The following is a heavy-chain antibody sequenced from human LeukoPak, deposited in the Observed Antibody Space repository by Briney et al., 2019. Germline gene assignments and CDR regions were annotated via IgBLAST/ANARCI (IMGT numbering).Heavy chain of an antibody. CDR1: GGTFSNYT. D-gene: IGHD2-21*02. CDR3: ARTYCGGDCYSSRGWFDT. CDR2: IIPIFGTA. J-gene: IGHJ5*02. V-gene: IGHV1-69*06. Sequence: SVKVSCKTSGGTFSNYTTSWVRQAPGQGLEWMGGIIPIFGTANYAQKFQGKVTITADKSTSTAYMELSSLRSEDTAVYYCARTYCGGDCYSSRGWFDTWGQGTLVTVSS.